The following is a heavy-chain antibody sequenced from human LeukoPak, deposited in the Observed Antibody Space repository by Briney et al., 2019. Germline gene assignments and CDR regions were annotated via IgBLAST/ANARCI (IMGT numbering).Heavy chain of an antibody. CDR3: ARFDHDSSGYYSDY. CDR1: GYTFTSYG. Sequence: ASVKVSCKASGYTFTSYGISWVRQAPGQGLEWMGWISAYNGNANYAQKLQGRVTMTTDTSTSTAYMELRSLRSDDTAVYYCARFDHDSSGYYSDYWGQGTLVTVSS. D-gene: IGHD3-22*01. V-gene: IGHV1-18*01. J-gene: IGHJ4*02. CDR2: ISAYNGNA.